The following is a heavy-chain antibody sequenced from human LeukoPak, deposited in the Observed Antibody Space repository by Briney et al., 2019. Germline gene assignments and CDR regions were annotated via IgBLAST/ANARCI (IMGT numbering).Heavy chain of an antibody. J-gene: IGHJ6*02. D-gene: IGHD4-17*01. CDR3: ARGATVTNYYYYYGRHV. CDR1: GVYFSSYY. V-gene: IGHV4-59*01. CDR2: IYYSGRS. Sequence: PSETLSLTCTGSGVYFSSYYWSWLRQPPGKGLEWIGYIYYSGRSKYNRSLESRVTMSVDTSKSQYSLNLRSATAADTAVYYCARGATVTNYYYYYGRHVWGRGTTVSVSS.